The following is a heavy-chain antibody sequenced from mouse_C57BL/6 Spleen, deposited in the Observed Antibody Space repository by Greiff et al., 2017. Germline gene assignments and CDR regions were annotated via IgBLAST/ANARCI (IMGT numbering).Heavy chain of an antibody. CDR1: GYTFTSYW. CDR3: ALYDSFAY. Sequence: VQLQQPGAELVRPGSSVKLSCKASGYTFTSYWMDWVKQRPGQGLEWIGNIYPSDSETHYNQKFKDKATLTVDKSSSTAYMQLSSLTSEDSAVXYCALYDSFAYWGQGTLVTVSA. J-gene: IGHJ3*01. V-gene: IGHV1-61*01. CDR2: IYPSDSET. D-gene: IGHD2-4*01.